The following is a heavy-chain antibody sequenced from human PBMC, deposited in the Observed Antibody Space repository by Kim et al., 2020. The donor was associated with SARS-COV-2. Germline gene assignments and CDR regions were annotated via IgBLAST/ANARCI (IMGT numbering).Heavy chain of an antibody. V-gene: IGHV4-4*07. J-gene: IGHJ6*02. CDR3: ARERFEDYYYYYGMDV. D-gene: IGHD3-10*01. Sequence: PYPQRRVTMSVDTSKNQFSLKLSSVTAADTAVYYCARERFEDYYYYYGMDVWGQGTTVTVSS.